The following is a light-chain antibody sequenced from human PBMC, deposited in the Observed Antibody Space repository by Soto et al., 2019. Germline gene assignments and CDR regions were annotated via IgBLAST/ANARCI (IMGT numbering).Light chain of an antibody. Sequence: AIQLTQSPSSLSASVGDRVTITCRASQGISSALAWYQQKPGKAPKLLIYDASSLESGVPSRFSGSGSGTDFTLTISSPQPEDFATYYCQQFITFGQGTRLEIK. CDR2: DAS. J-gene: IGKJ5*01. CDR3: QQFIT. CDR1: QGISSA. V-gene: IGKV1-13*02.